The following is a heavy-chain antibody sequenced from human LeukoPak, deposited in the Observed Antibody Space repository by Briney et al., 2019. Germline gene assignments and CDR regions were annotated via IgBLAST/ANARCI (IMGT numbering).Heavy chain of an antibody. Sequence: GGSLRLSCAASGFTFSSHEMNWVRQAPGKGLECVSYISSSGSSKYYADSVKGRFTISRDNAKNSLYLQMSSLRAEDTAVYYWARGGGNDYKYNAFDIWGQGTMVTVSS. CDR2: ISSSGSSK. D-gene: IGHD4-11*01. CDR3: ARGGGNDYKYNAFDI. CDR1: GFTFSSHE. J-gene: IGHJ3*02. V-gene: IGHV3-48*03.